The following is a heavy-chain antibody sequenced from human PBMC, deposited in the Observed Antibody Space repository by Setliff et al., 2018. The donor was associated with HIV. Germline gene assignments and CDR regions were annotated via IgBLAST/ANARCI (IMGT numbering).Heavy chain of an antibody. CDR3: ARGNYYNLWADPFDF. J-gene: IGHJ5*01. CDR2: IYYSETT. V-gene: IGHV4-39*07. Sequence: SETLSLTCSVSGTSLSSSDFYWGWIRQPPGKGLEWIGNIYYSETTYYNSSLKSRVTISVDTSKTQFSLKLSSVTAADTAVYYCARGNYYNLWADPFDFWGQGTLVTVSS. D-gene: IGHD3-3*01. CDR1: GTSLSSSDFY.